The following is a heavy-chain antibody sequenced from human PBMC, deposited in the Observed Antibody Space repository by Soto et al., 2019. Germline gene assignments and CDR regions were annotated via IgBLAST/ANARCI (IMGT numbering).Heavy chain of an antibody. V-gene: IGHV4-31*03. CDR2: IYYSGST. CDR3: ARTCGDSGYWFDY. CDR1: GGSISSGGYY. D-gene: IGHD5-12*01. Sequence: SETLSLTCTVSGGSISSGGYYWSWIRQHPGKGLEWIGYIYYSGSTYYNPSLKSRVTISVDTSKNQFSLKLSSVTAADTAVYYCARTCGDSGYWFDYWGQGTLVTGSS. J-gene: IGHJ4*02.